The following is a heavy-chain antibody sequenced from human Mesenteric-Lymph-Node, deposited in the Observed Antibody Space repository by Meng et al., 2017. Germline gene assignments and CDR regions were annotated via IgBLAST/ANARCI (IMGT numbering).Heavy chain of an antibody. Sequence: GESLKISCAASGFTFSSYAMHWVRQAPGKGLEWVAVISYDGSNKYYADSVKGRFTISRDNSKNTLYLQMNSLRAEDTAVYYCARKIWSGHCSGGSCSGGFDPWGQGTRVTGSS. CDR1: GFTFSSYA. CDR3: ARKIWSGHCSGGSCSGGFDP. D-gene: IGHD2-15*01. V-gene: IGHV3-30*01. CDR2: ISYDGSNK. J-gene: IGHJ5*02.